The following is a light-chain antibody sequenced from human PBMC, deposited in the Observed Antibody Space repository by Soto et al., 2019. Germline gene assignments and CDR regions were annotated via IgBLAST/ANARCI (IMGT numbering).Light chain of an antibody. J-gene: IGKJ5*01. V-gene: IGKV1-5*03. CDR1: QSIGDS. CDR3: QQYNSYIT. CDR2: KAS. Sequence: IHMTHSPSTLSASLGDMVTITFRASQSIGDSFAWYQQRPGKAPNLLIYKASTLEGGVPSRFSGSGSGTQFTLTITSLQPDDFATYYCQQYNSYITFGQGTRLEIK.